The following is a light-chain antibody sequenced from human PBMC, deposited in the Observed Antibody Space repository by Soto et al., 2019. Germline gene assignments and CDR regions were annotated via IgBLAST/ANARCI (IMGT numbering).Light chain of an antibody. J-gene: IGKJ5*01. CDR3: QQYYSYPLA. CDR2: TAS. Sequence: AIRMTQSPSSFSASTGDRVTITCRASQHINTYLAWYQQKPGKAPKLLIYTASTLQSGVPSRFSGSGSGTDCTLTISCLQSEDFATYYCQQYYSYPLAFGQGTRLEIK. CDR1: QHINTY. V-gene: IGKV1-8*01.